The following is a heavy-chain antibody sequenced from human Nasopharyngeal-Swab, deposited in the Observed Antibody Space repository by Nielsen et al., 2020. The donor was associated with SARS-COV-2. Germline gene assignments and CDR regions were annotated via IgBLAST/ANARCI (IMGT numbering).Heavy chain of an antibody. CDR2: IYYSGST. V-gene: IGHV4-31*03. CDR3: ARDQAGATWAPGAFDI. CDR1: GGSISSGGYY. Sequence: LRLSCTVSGGSISSGGYYWSWIRQHPGKGLEWIGYIYYSGSTYYNPSLKSRVTISVDTSKNQFSLKLSSVTAADTVVYYCARDQAGATWAPGAFDIWGQGTMVTVSS. D-gene: IGHD1-26*01. J-gene: IGHJ3*02.